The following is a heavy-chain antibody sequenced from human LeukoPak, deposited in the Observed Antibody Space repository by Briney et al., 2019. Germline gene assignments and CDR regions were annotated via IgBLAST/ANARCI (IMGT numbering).Heavy chain of an antibody. J-gene: IGHJ4*02. V-gene: IGHV3-33*01. D-gene: IGHD1-26*01. Sequence: GGSLRLSCAASGFPFSTYGMHWVRQAPGKGLEWVAVIWFDGSNKDYGDSVKGRFTISRDNSKNTLYLQMNSLRAEDTAVYFCTTWVGAHFDFWGQGTLVTVSS. CDR2: IWFDGSNK. CDR3: TTWVGAHFDF. CDR1: GFPFSTYG.